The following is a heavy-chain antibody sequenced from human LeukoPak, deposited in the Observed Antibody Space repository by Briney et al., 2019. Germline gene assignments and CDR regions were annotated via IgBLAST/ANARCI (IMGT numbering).Heavy chain of an antibody. J-gene: IGHJ4*02. CDR1: GGSISSYY. CDR2: IYTSGST. D-gene: IGHD6-13*01. CDR3: ARDAPAGIFDY. V-gene: IGHV4-4*07. Sequence: SETLSLTCTVSGGSISSYYWMWLRQPAGKGLVWIGRIYTSGSTNYNPSLKSRVTISVDTSKNQFSLKLSSVTAADTAVYYCARDAPAGIFDYWGQGTLVTVSS.